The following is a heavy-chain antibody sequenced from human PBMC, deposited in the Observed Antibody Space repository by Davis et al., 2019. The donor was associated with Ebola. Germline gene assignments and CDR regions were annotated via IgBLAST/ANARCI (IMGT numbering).Heavy chain of an antibody. CDR2: IFHGGTT. D-gene: IGHD1-1*01. CDR1: GDSISSSNW. V-gene: IGHV4-4*02. Sequence: SETLSLTCAVSGDSISSSNWWSWVRQPPGKGLEWIGEIFHGGTTNYNPSLKSRVTISVDTSKNQFSLKLSSVTAADTAVYYCARDSIWKGDAFDIWGQGTMVTVSS. CDR3: ARDSIWKGDAFDI. J-gene: IGHJ3*02.